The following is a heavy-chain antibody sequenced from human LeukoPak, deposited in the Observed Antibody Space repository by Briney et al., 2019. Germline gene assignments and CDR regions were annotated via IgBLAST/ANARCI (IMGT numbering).Heavy chain of an antibody. D-gene: IGHD3-22*01. CDR1: GFTFSSYA. V-gene: IGHV3-23*01. Sequence: PGGSLRLSCAASGFTFSSYAMNWVRRAPGKGLEWVSTISVSGGSTYYADFVKGRFTISRDNSKNTLYLRMNSLRVEDTAVYYCAKGSYDTSGRYYYYGMDVWGQGTTVTVSS. CDR2: ISVSGGST. CDR3: AKGSYDTSGRYYYYGMDV. J-gene: IGHJ6*02.